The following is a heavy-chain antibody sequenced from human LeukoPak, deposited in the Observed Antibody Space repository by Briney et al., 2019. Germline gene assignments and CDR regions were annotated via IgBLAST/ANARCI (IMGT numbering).Heavy chain of an antibody. V-gene: IGHV4-4*08. CDR3: ARDYGDYVGAFDI. Sequence: RPSETLSLTCTVSGGSISSFYWSWIRQPPGKGLEWIGYIYNTENTNYNPSLKSRVTISVDTSKNQFSLKLGSVTAADTAAFYCARDYGDYVGAFDIWGQGTMVTVSS. CDR1: GGSISSFY. D-gene: IGHD4-17*01. CDR2: IYNTENT. J-gene: IGHJ3*02.